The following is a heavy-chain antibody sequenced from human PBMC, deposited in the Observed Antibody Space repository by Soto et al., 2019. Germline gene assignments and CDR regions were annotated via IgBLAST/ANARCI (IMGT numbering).Heavy chain of an antibody. CDR3: ARSVFP. V-gene: IGHV4-31*03. Sequence: QVQLQESGPGLVKPSQTLSLTCTVSGGSISTGGYYWNWIRQNPGKGLEWIGYCYYSGSTYYNPSLKMRVTTSVITAKNQFSRELTSVTAADKAVYYCARSVFPWGQGTLVTVSS. CDR1: GGSISTGGYY. CDR2: CYYSGST. J-gene: IGHJ5*02.